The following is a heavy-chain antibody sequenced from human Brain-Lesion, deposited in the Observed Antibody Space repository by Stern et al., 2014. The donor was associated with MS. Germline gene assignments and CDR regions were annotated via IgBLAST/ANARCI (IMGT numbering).Heavy chain of an antibody. J-gene: IGHJ6*02. CDR2: ISYDGSNK. CDR1: GFTFSTYG. V-gene: IGHV3-30*18. Sequence: VQLVQSGGGVVPHGRSLRLSGAASGFTFSTYGLHWVRQAPAKGMAWVAVISYDGSNKYYADSVKGRFTISRDNSKNTLYLHLNSLRAEDTAVYFCAKSGGVVNFQSYYYGMDVWGQGTTVTVSS. CDR3: AKSGGVVNFQSYYYGMDV. D-gene: IGHD2-15*01.